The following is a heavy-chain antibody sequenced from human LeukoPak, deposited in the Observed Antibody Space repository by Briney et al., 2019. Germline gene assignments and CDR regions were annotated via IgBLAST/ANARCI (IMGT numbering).Heavy chain of an antibody. CDR1: GGTFSSYA. J-gene: IGHJ4*02. CDR3: ARDTPDYGGYFDY. D-gene: IGHD4-23*01. Sequence: SVKVSCKASGGTFSSYAISWVRQAPGQGLEWMGGIIPIFGTANYARKFQGRVTITTDESTSTAYMELSSLRSEDTAVYYCARDTPDYGGYFDYWGQGTLVTVSS. CDR2: IIPIFGTA. V-gene: IGHV1-69*05.